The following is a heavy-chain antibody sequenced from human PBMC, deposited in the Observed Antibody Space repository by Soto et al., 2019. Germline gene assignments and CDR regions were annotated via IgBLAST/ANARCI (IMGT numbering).Heavy chain of an antibody. D-gene: IGHD6-25*01. CDR1: GGSISSGDYY. V-gene: IGHV4-30-4*01. CDR3: AREVSSAKAAADYYYYYGMDV. Sequence: QVQLQESGPGLVKPSQTLSLTCTVSGGSISSGDYYWSWIRQPPGKGLEWIGYIYYSGSTYYNPSLKSRVTISVDTSKNQFSLKLSSVTAADTAVYYCAREVSSAKAAADYYYYYGMDVWGQGTTVTVSS. CDR2: IYYSGST. J-gene: IGHJ6*02.